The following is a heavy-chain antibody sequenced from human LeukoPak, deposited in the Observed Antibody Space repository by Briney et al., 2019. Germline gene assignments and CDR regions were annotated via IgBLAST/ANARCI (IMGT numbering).Heavy chain of an antibody. Sequence: PGGSLRLSCAASGFTFSGSAMHWVRQASGKGLEWVGRIRSKTNSYATSCAASVKGRLALSRDDSKNTAYLQMNSLKTEDTAVYYCTRYNVGFESWGQGTLVTVSS. CDR1: GFTFSGSA. V-gene: IGHV3-73*01. CDR2: IRSKTNSYAT. J-gene: IGHJ4*02. D-gene: IGHD1-1*01. CDR3: TRYNVGFES.